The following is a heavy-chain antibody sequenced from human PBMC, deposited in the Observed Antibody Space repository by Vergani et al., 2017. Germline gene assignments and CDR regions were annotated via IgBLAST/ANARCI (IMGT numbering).Heavy chain of an antibody. CDR2: IYSGGST. Sequence: EVQLVETGGGLIQPGGSLRLSCAASGFTVSSNYMSWVRQAPGKGLEWVSVIYSGGSTYYADSVKGRFTISRDNSKNTLYLQMNSLRAEDTAVYYCARHVDTAMAGFDYWGQGTLVTVSS. CDR3: ARHVDTAMAGFDY. V-gene: IGHV3-53*02. D-gene: IGHD5-18*01. CDR1: GFTVSSNY. J-gene: IGHJ4*02.